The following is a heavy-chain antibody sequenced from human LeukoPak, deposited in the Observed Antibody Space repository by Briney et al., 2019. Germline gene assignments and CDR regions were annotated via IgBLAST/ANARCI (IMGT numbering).Heavy chain of an antibody. D-gene: IGHD2-15*01. V-gene: IGHV4-59*01. CDR2: IYYSGST. J-gene: IGHJ5*02. Sequence: PSETLSLTCTVYVGSISSYYWSWIRQPPGKGLEWIGYIYYSGSTNYNPSLKSRVTISVDTSKNQFSLKLSSVTAADTAVYYCARAGFEGYCSGGSCYSVWFDPWGQGTLVTVSS. CDR3: ARAGFEGYCSGGSCYSVWFDP. CDR1: VGSISSYY.